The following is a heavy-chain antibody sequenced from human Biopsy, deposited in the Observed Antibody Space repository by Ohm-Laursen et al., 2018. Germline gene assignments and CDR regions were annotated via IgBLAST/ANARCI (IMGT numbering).Heavy chain of an antibody. Sequence: GTLSLTCAVFGESFNGYYWSWIRQTPGKGLEWIGEINHSGRTNYNPSLKSRVTISVDTSKNQFPLKVRSVTAADAAVYYCVRGVDYYDPYHYYALDVWGQGTTVTVSS. J-gene: IGHJ6*02. CDR3: VRGVDYYDPYHYYALDV. CDR1: GESFNGYY. D-gene: IGHD3-22*01. CDR2: INHSGRT. V-gene: IGHV4-34*01.